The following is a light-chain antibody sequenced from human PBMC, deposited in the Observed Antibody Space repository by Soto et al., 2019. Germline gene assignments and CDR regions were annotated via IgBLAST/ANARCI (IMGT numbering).Light chain of an antibody. CDR3: SSYTSSSTLATYV. J-gene: IGLJ1*01. V-gene: IGLV2-14*03. CDR2: DVS. Sequence: QSVLTQPASVSGSPGQSITISCTGTSSDVGGYNYVSWYQHHPGKAPKLMIYDVSNRPSGVSNRFSGSKSGNTASLIISGLQAEDEADEDCSSYTSSSTLATYVFGTGTKVTVL. CDR1: SSDVGGYNY.